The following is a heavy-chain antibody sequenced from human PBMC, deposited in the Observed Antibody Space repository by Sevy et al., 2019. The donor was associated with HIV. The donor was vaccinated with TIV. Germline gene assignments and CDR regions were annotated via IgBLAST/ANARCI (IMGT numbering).Heavy chain of an antibody. Sequence: GGSLRLSCAASGFTFDDYTMHWVRQPPGKGLEWVSLISWDGGSTYYADSVKGRFTISRDNNKNSLFLQMNSLRSEDTAFYYCAKRGGNYGDYDDYWGRGTLVTVSS. CDR1: GFTFDDYT. CDR3: AKRGGNYGDYDDY. V-gene: IGHV3-43*01. D-gene: IGHD4-17*01. CDR2: ISWDGGST. J-gene: IGHJ4*02.